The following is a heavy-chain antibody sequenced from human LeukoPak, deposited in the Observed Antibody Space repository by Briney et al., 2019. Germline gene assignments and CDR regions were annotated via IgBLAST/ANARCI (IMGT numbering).Heavy chain of an antibody. CDR3: ARDKGGRDGYNYYGY. J-gene: IGHJ4*02. V-gene: IGHV3-53*01. CDR2: IYSGGSA. D-gene: IGHD5-24*01. CDR1: GFTVSSNY. Sequence: PGGSLRLSCAASGFTVSSNYMSWVRQAPGKGLEWVSVIYSGGSAYYADSVKGRFTISRDNSKNTLYLQMNSLRAEDTAVYYCARDKGGRDGYNYYGYWGQGTLVTVSS.